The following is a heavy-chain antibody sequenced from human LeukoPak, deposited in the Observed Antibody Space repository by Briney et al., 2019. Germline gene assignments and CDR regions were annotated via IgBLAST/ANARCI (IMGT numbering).Heavy chain of an antibody. CDR1: GFTFGDYA. V-gene: IGHV3-49*03. Sequence: QPGRSLRLSCTASGFTFGDYAMSWFRQAPGKGLEWVGFIRSKAYGGTTEYAASVKGRFTISRDDSKSIAYLQMNSLKTEDTAVYYCTRAYRSVVVTAIGYWGQGTLVTVSS. CDR2: IRSKAYGGTT. D-gene: IGHD2-21*02. J-gene: IGHJ4*02. CDR3: TRAYRSVVVTAIGY.